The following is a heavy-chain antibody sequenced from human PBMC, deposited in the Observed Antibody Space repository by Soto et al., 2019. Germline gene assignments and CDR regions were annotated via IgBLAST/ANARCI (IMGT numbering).Heavy chain of an antibody. D-gene: IGHD1-7*01. CDR2: ISAKSGDT. Sequence: ASVKVSCKTSGYTFTNTGVIWVRQAPGQGLEWMGWISAKSGDTNYAPNLQGRVTMTTDTSTTTAYMELRSLTSDDTAVYYCARAGASNWNYISSSSWGQGTLVTVSS. V-gene: IGHV1-18*04. CDR3: ARAGASNWNYISSSS. CDR1: GYTFTNTG. J-gene: IGHJ4*02.